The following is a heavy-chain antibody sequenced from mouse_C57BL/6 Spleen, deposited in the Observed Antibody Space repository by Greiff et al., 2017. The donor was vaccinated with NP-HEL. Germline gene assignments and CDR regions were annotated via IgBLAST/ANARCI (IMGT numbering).Heavy chain of an antibody. Sequence: QVQLQQSGAELVKPGASVKISCKASGYAFSSYWMNWVKQRPGKGLEWIGQIYPGDGDTNYNGKFKGKATLTADKSSSTAYMQLSSLTSEDSAVCFCAREDYYGSSYRYFDVWGTGTTVTVSS. J-gene: IGHJ1*03. D-gene: IGHD1-1*01. CDR2: IYPGDGDT. CDR3: AREDYYGSSYRYFDV. V-gene: IGHV1-80*01. CDR1: GYAFSSYW.